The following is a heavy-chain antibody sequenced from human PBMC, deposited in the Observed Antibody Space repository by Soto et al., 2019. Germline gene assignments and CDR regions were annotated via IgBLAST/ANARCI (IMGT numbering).Heavy chain of an antibody. Sequence: SETLSLTCTVSGGSISSGGYYWSWIRQHPGKGLEWIGYIYYSGSTYYNPSLKSRVTISVDTSKNQFSLKLSSVTAADTAVYYCARDWGIAVAGDDAFDIWGQGTMVTVSS. CDR2: IYYSGST. D-gene: IGHD6-19*01. J-gene: IGHJ3*02. CDR1: GGSISSGGYY. V-gene: IGHV4-31*03. CDR3: ARDWGIAVAGDDAFDI.